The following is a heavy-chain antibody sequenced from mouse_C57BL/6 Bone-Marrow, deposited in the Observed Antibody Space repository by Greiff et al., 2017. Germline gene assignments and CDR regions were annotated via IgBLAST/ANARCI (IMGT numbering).Heavy chain of an antibody. CDR1: GYTFTSYW. J-gene: IGHJ2*01. Sequence: QVQLQQPGAELVMPGASVKLSCKASGYTFTSYWITWVKQRPGQGLEWIGDIYPTSGRTNYNEKFKSKAILTVDTSSNTAYMQLSSLTSEDSAVFYCARSGPLGRSFDYWGQGTTLTVSS. V-gene: IGHV1-55*01. CDR2: IYPTSGRT. D-gene: IGHD4-1*01. CDR3: ARSGPLGRSFDY.